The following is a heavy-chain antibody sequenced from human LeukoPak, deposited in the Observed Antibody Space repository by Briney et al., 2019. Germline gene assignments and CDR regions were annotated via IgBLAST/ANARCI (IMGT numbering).Heavy chain of an antibody. Sequence: PSETLSLTCAVYGGSFSGYYWSWIRQPPGKGLEWIGEINHSGSTNYNPSLKSRVTISVDTSKNQFSLKLSSVTAADTAVYYCARGPSNYDFRSGYTEYYFDYWGQGTLVTVSS. CDR2: INHSGST. D-gene: IGHD3-3*01. J-gene: IGHJ4*01. CDR3: ARGPSNYDFRSGYTEYYFDY. CDR1: GGSFSGYY. V-gene: IGHV4-34*01.